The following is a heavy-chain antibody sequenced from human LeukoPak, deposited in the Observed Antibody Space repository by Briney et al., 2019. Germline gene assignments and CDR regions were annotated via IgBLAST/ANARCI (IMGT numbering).Heavy chain of an antibody. CDR1: GFTFSSYA. Sequence: TGGSLRLSCAASGFTFSSYAMSWVRQAPGKGLEWVSAISGSGGSTYYADSVKGRFTISRDNSKNTLHLQMNSLRAEDTAVYYCAKGREYSSSSDFDYWGQGTLVTVSS. D-gene: IGHD6-6*01. V-gene: IGHV3-23*01. CDR3: AKGREYSSSSDFDY. CDR2: ISGSGGST. J-gene: IGHJ4*02.